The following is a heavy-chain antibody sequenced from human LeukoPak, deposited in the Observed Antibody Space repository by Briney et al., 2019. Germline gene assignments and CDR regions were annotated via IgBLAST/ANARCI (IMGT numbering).Heavy chain of an antibody. CDR3: ARRGHYSNYGADY. D-gene: IGHD4-11*01. CDR2: INPNSGGT. CDR1: GYTFTGHY. J-gene: IGHJ4*02. Sequence: ASVKVSCKASGYTFTGHYMHWVRQAPGQGLEWMGWINPNSGGTNYAQKFQGRVTMTGDTSISTAYMELSRLRSDDTAVYYCARRGHYSNYGADYWGQGTLVTVSS. V-gene: IGHV1-2*02.